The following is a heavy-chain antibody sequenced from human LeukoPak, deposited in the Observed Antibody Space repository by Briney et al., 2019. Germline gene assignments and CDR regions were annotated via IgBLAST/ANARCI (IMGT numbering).Heavy chain of an antibody. V-gene: IGHV1-69*13. CDR2: IIPIFGTA. J-gene: IGHJ4*02. CDR3: ARAMTRYSYGPSTGFDY. Sequence: ASVKVSCKASGSTFSSYAISWVRQAPGQGLEWMGGIIPIFGTANYAQKFQGRVTITADESTSTAYMELSSLRSEDTAVYYCARAMTRYSYGPSTGFDYWGQGTLVTVSS. CDR1: GSTFSSYA. D-gene: IGHD5-18*01.